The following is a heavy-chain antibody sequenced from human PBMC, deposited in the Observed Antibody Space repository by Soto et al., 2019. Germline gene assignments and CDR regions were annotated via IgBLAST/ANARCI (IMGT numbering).Heavy chain of an antibody. V-gene: IGHV3-30*18. CDR3: AKVDSSGYAYYYYGMVV. CDR2: ISYDGSNK. D-gene: IGHD3-22*01. J-gene: IGHJ6*02. Sequence: VLSLGPSCAVSGFTFSSYGMHWVRQAPGQGLEWVAVISYDGSNKYYAESVKGRFTISRDNSKNTLYLQMNSLRAEDTAVYYCAKVDSSGYAYYYYGMVVWGQGTTVTVSS. CDR1: GFTFSSYG.